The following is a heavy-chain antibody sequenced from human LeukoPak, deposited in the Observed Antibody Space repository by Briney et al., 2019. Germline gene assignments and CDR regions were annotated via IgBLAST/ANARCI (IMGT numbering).Heavy chain of an antibody. CDR2: IYSRDVT. J-gene: IGHJ6*03. Sequence: GGSLRHSCAASGFSVSSNSMSWVRQAPGKGLECVSIIYSRDVTSYADSVKDRFTISRDSDKNTLFLQMDSLRSDDTAVYYCARVLAAIALRDYPYVEVWGKGRTVTVSS. D-gene: IGHD4-11*01. CDR1: GFSVSSNS. CDR3: ARVLAAIALRDYPYVEV. V-gene: IGHV3-53*01.